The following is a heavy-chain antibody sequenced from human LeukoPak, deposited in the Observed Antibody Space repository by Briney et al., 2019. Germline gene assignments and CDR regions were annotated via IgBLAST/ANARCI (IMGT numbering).Heavy chain of an antibody. J-gene: IGHJ4*02. CDR2: FDPEGAET. Sequence: ASVKLSCKVSGHTLTELSMQWVRQTRGTGLEWMGGFDPEGAETIYAQKIQGRFTVSEDTSTDTAYMELSSLRSDDTAVYFCISGYFFRQFDYWGQGTLVTVSS. V-gene: IGHV1-24*01. D-gene: IGHD3-22*01. CDR3: ISGYFFRQFDY. CDR1: GHTLTELS.